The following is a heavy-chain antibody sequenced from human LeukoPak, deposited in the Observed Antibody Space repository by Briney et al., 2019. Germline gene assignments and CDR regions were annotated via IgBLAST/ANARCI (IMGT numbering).Heavy chain of an antibody. V-gene: IGHV3-53*01. CDR1: GFTVSSNY. D-gene: IGHD3-16*02. J-gene: IGHJ4*02. Sequence: GGSLRLSCAASGFTVSSNYMSWVRQAPGKVLEWVSVIYSGGSTFYADSVKGRFTISRDNSKNTLYLQMSSLRAEETAVYYCAKAPFRKTFGEVIVQQKYYFDYWGQGTLVTVYS. CDR3: AKAPFRKTFGEVIVQQKYYFDY. CDR2: IYSGGST.